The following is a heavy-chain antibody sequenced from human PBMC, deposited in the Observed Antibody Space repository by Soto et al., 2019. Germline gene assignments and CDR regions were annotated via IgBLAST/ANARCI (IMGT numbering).Heavy chain of an antibody. CDR2: IFSSGST. Sequence: SGTLSLTCPVSGGSLNTFFWRWGRPPAREGTGGVGRIFSSGSTSFNPSLESRVAVSVETSKNHFSLNLSSVTAADMAVYYCAREGSYSAYNFAHGIQLWSFDFWGQGALVTVSS. D-gene: IGHD5-12*01. V-gene: IGHV4-4*07. J-gene: IGHJ4*02. CDR3: AREGSYSAYNFAHGIQLWSFDF. CDR1: GGSLNTFF.